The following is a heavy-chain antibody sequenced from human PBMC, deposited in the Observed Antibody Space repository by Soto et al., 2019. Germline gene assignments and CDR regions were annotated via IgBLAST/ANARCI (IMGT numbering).Heavy chain of an antibody. D-gene: IGHD2-15*01. J-gene: IGHJ6*03. CDR2: MNPNSGNT. V-gene: IGHV1-8*01. Sequence: ASVKVSCKASGYTFTSYDINWVRQATGQGLEWMGWMNPNSGNTGYAQKFQGRVTMTTDTSTSTAYMELRSLRSDDTAVYYCARRPRVVVVAARSYYYYYYMDVWGKGTTVTVSS. CDR3: ARRPRVVVVAARSYYYYYYMDV. CDR1: GYTFTSYD.